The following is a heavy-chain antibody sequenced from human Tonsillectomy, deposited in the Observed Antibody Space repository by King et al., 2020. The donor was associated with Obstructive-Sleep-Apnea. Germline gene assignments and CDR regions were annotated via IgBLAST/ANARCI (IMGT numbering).Heavy chain of an antibody. CDR1: GFTFNNAW. J-gene: IGHJ5*02. CDR3: TTSKSGYTFS. Sequence: VQLVESGGGLVEPGGSLRLSCAASGFTFNNAWMSLVRQAPGKGLEWGGRIKNKADGGTTDYPASVKGRFTISRDDSKNTLYLQMNCLRTEDTAVYYCTTSKSGYTFSWGQGTLVTVSS. D-gene: IGHD2-2*02. CDR2: IKNKADGGTT. V-gene: IGHV3-15*01.